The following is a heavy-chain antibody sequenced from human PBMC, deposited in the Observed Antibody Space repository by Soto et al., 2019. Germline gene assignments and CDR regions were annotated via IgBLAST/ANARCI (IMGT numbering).Heavy chain of an antibody. CDR3: AIDTGYCTKGVCLSTWIDS. J-gene: IGHJ5*01. CDR2: ISYDGNNK. Sequence: QVQLVESGGGVVQPGRSLRLSCAASGFTFSNYGIHWVRQAPGKGLEWGAVISYDGNNKYYADSVEGRFTVSRDNSKNTVYLQMNSLRDEDTAMYYCAIDTGYCTKGVCLSTWIDSWGQGTLVTVSS. CDR1: GFTFSNYG. D-gene: IGHD2-8*01. V-gene: IGHV3-30*03.